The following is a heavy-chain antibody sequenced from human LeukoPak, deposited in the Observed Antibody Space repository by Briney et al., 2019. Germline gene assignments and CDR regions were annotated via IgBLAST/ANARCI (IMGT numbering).Heavy chain of an antibody. D-gene: IGHD3-10*01. CDR2: IIPMFGTA. J-gene: IGHJ5*02. CDR1: GYTFTSYD. V-gene: IGHV1-69*13. Sequence: HWASVKVSCKASGYTFTSYDINWVRQATGQGLEWMGGIIPMFGTANYAQKFQGRVTITADESTSTAYMELSSLRSEDTAVYYCASLSYISFGSQFDPWGQGTLVTVSS. CDR3: ASLSYISFGSQFDP.